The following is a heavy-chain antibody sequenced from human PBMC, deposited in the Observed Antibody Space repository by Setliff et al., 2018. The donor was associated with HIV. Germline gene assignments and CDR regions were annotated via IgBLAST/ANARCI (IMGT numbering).Heavy chain of an antibody. CDR1: GDSMNSVSYS. Sequence: SETLSLTCTVSGDSMNSVSYSWAWLRQSAGKGPEWIGHVYARGRANYKPSLTSRVTISVPTSKNQFSLNLNSVTAADTATYYCARAKTIGPSSLFLDPWGQRTPVTV. D-gene: IGHD3-3*01. V-gene: IGHV4-61*09. CDR2: VYARGRA. J-gene: IGHJ5*02. CDR3: ARAKTIGPSSLFLDP.